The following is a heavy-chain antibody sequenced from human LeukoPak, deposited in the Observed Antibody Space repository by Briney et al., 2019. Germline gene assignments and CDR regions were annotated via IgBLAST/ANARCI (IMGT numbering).Heavy chain of an antibody. V-gene: IGHV1-2*02. CDR3: AEEYYYGSGSYSR. J-gene: IGHJ4*02. D-gene: IGHD3-10*01. CDR2: INPNSGGT. CDR1: GYTFTGYY. Sequence: ASVKVSCEASGYTFTGYYMHWVRQAPGQGLEWMGWINPNSGGTNYAQKFQGRVTMTRDTSISTAYMELSRLRSDDTAVYYCAEEYYYGSGSYSRWGQGTLVTVSS.